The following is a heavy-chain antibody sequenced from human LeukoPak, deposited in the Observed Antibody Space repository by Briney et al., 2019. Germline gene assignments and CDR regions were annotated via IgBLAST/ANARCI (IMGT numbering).Heavy chain of an antibody. CDR3: ARGAAGVPGDDY. CDR2: INPNSGGT. CDR1: GYTFTGYY. Sequence: VASVKVSCKASGYTFTGYYMHWVRQAPGQGLEWMGWINPNSGGTNYAQKFQGRVTMTRDTSISTAYMELSRLRSDDAAVYYCARGAAGVPGDDYWGQGTLATVSS. J-gene: IGHJ4*02. V-gene: IGHV1-2*02. D-gene: IGHD6-13*01.